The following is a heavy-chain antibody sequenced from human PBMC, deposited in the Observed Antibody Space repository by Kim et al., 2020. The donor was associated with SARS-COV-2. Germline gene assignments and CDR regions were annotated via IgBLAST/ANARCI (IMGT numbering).Heavy chain of an antibody. CDR3: ARGGRWVDSTIFYYCMED. J-gene: IGHJ6*02. Sequence: GGSLRLSCAASGFTFSSYWMSWVRQAPGKGLEWVANIKQDGSEKYYVDSVKGRFTISRDNAKNTLYLQMNSLRAEDTAVYYCARGGRWVDSTIFYYCMEDWGQGTTVTVSS. V-gene: IGHV3-7*03. D-gene: IGHD5-12*01. CDR1: GFTFSSYW. CDR2: IKQDGSEK.